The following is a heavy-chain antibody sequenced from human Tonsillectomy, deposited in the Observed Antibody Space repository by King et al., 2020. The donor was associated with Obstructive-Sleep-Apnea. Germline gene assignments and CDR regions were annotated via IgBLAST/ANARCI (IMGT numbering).Heavy chain of an antibody. V-gene: IGHV3-30-3*01. J-gene: IGHJ2*01. Sequence: VQLVESGGGVVKPGRSLRLSCAASGFTFSNYAIHWVRQALGKGLVGVAAISYDESNKYYADSGKGRFTLSRDNSKNTLYLQVDSLTTEDTALYYCARDRANWYFDLWGRGTLVTVSS. CDR1: GFTFSNYA. CDR2: ISYDESNK. CDR3: ARDRANWYFDL.